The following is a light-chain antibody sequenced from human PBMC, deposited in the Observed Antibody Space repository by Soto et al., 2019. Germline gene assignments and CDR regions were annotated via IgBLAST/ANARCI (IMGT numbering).Light chain of an antibody. CDR2: DNI. J-gene: IGLJ1*01. CDR3: QSYDSSLSGYV. CDR1: SSNIGAGYD. Sequence: QSVLTQPPSVSGAPGQRVTISCTGSSSNIGAGYDVHWYQQLPGTAPKLLIYDNINRPSGVPDRFSGSKSGTSASLAITELQAEDEADYYCQSYDSSLSGYVFGIGTKLTVL. V-gene: IGLV1-40*01.